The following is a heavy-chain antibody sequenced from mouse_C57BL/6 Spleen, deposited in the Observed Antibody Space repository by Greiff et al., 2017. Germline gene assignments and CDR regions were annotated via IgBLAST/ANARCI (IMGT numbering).Heavy chain of an antibody. CDR1: GFTFSDYG. J-gene: IGHJ4*01. CDR3: ARTDYYGSHYYAMDY. D-gene: IGHD1-1*01. Sequence: DVHLVESGGGLVKPGGSLKLSCAASGFTFSDYGMHWVRQAPEKGLEWVAYISSGSSTIYYADTVKGRFTISRDNAKNTLFLQMTSLRSEDTAMYYCARTDYYGSHYYAMDYWGQGTSVTVSS. V-gene: IGHV5-17*01. CDR2: ISSGSSTI.